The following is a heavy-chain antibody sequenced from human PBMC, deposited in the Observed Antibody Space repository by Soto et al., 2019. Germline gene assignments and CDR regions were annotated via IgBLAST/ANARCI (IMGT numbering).Heavy chain of an antibody. CDR1: GFTVSNYS. D-gene: IGHD5-12*01. V-gene: IGHV3-30-3*01. J-gene: IGHJ4*02. CDR2: IPKDGDKK. CDR3: AREWSVANPGY. Sequence: RGSLSLSCAASGFTVSNYSMHWVRHAPGKVLEWVAIIPKDGDKKYYADSVKGRFTISRDNSKNALYLQMNSLRPKDTAVHYCAREWSVANPGYWGQGTQVTVSS.